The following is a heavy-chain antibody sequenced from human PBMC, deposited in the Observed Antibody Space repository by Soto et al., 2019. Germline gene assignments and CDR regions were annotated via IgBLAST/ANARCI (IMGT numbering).Heavy chain of an antibody. D-gene: IGHD6-6*01. V-gene: IGHV5-10-1*01. CDR2: IDPSDSYT. CDR3: AGLYSSSPHYYGMDV. Sequence: SRRISSNGAGDSFVSHGCSWVRQKPGKGLEWMGRIDPSDSYTNYSPSFQGHVTISADKSISTAYLQWSSLKASDTAMYYCAGLYSSSPHYYGMDVLGQGTTVTVSS. CDR1: GDSFVSHG. J-gene: IGHJ6*02.